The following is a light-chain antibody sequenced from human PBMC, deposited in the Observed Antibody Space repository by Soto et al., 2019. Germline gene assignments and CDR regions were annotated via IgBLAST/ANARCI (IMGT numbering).Light chain of an antibody. CDR3: SSYTNSSTQV. V-gene: IGLV2-14*01. Sequence: QSALTQPASVSGSPGQSITISCTGTSSDVGGYNYVSWYQQHPGKAPKFMIYEVSNRPSGVSNRFSGSKSGNTASLTISGLQAEDEADYNCSSYTNSSTQVFGGGTKLTVL. CDR2: EVS. J-gene: IGLJ2*01. CDR1: SSDVGGYNY.